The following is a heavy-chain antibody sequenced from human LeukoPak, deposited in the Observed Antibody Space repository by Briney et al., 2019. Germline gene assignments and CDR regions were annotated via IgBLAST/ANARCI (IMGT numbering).Heavy chain of an antibody. J-gene: IGHJ4*02. CDR1: GGSISSYY. V-gene: IGHV4-59*08. CDR3: ARRVYYYDSSGYSYYFDY. CDR2: IYYSGST. Sequence: PSETLSLTCTVSGGSISSYYWSWIRQPPGKGLDWIGSIYYSGSTNYNPSLKSRVTISVDTSKNQFSLKLSSVTAADTAVYYCARRVYYYDSSGYSYYFDYWGQGTQVTVSS. D-gene: IGHD3-22*01.